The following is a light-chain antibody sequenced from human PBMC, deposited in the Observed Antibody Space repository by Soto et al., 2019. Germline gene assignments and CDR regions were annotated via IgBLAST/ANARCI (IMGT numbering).Light chain of an antibody. Sequence: QSVLTQPPSASGTPGQRVIVSSSGSSFNIGNNAVNGYQHLPGTAPKLLIYTNNQRPSGVPNRFSGSKSGTSASLAISGLPPEDEAAYYCAGWDECLSVVSGGGTKVTVL. J-gene: IGLJ3*02. CDR2: TNN. CDR3: AGWDECLSVV. V-gene: IGLV1-44*01. CDR1: SFNIGNNA.